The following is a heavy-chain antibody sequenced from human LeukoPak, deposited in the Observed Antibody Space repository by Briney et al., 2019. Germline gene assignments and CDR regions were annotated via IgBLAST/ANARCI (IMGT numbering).Heavy chain of an antibody. Sequence: SETLSLTCTVSGGSISSYYWSWIRQPPGKGLEWIGYIYYSGSTNYNPSLKSRVTISVDTSKNQFSLKLSSVTAADTAVYYCARTGEFATLSYLFGYWGQGTLVTVSS. CDR1: GGSISSYY. CDR2: IYYSGST. D-gene: IGHD3-10*01. V-gene: IGHV4-59*08. CDR3: ARTGEFATLSYLFGY. J-gene: IGHJ4*02.